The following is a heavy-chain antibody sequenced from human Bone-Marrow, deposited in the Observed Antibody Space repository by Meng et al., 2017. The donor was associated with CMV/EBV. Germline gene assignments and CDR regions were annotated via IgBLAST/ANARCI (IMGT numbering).Heavy chain of an antibody. V-gene: IGHV4-59*01. Sequence: SETLSLTCTVSGGSISSYYWSWIRQPPGKGLEWIGYIYYSGSTNYNLSLKSRVTISVDTSKNQFSLKLSSVTAADTAVHYCARAYYDFWSGYFYYYYGMDVWGQGTTVTVSS. CDR2: IYYSGST. D-gene: IGHD3-3*01. J-gene: IGHJ6*02. CDR1: GGSISSYY. CDR3: ARAYYDFWSGYFYYYYGMDV.